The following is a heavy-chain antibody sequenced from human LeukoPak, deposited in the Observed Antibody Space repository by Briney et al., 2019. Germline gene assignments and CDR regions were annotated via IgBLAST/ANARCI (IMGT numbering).Heavy chain of an antibody. Sequence: PGGSLRLSCAASGFTFSSYAMSWVRQAPGKGLEWVSAISGSGGSTYYADSMKGRFTISRDNSKNTLYLQMNSLRAEDTAVYYCAKATRLLWFGELFYDYWGQGTLVTVSS. CDR2: ISGSGGST. CDR3: AKATRLLWFGELFYDY. V-gene: IGHV3-23*01. CDR1: GFTFSSYA. J-gene: IGHJ4*02. D-gene: IGHD3-10*01.